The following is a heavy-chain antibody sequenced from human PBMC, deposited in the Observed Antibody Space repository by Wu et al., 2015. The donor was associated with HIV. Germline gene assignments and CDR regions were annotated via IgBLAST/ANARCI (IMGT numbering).Heavy chain of an antibody. V-gene: IGHV1-69*13. CDR3: ARQTTGGPWHYYYYIDV. CDR2: IIPVFGTT. D-gene: IGHD2-8*02. Sequence: QVQLVQSGAEVKKPGSSVKVSCKVSGGTFSSYAINWVRQAPGQGLEWMGRIIPVFGTTNYAQKFQGRVTITADQSTSTVYMELSSLRSDDTAVYFCARQTTGGPWHYYYYIDVWGKGTTVTVSS. J-gene: IGHJ6*03. CDR1: GGTFSSYA.